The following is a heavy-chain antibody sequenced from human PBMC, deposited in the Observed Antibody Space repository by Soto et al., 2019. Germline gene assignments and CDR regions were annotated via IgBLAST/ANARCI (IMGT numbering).Heavy chain of an antibody. CDR2: IFYSGTT. J-gene: IGHJ4*02. V-gene: IGHV4-39*07. CDR3: ARRYGGNFDY. CDR1: GGTISTSRYY. Sequence: SETLSLTCTVSGGTISTSRYYWGWIRQPPGKGLEWIGSIFYSGTTYYNPSLKRRVTISVDTSKNQFSLKLSSVTAADTAVYYCARRYGGNFDYWGQGTLVTVSS. D-gene: IGHD1-26*01.